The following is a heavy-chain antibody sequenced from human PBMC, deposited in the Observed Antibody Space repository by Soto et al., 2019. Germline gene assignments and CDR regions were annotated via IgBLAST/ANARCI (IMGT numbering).Heavy chain of an antibody. D-gene: IGHD6-19*01. J-gene: IGHJ4*02. CDR2: IHNSGTT. CDR1: GGSITNDDYY. Sequence: QVQLQESGPGLVKPSQTLSLTCTVSGGSITNDDYYWNWIRQLPGKGLEWIGYIHNSGTTDYNPSLKSRVTISVDTSKSQFSLKLSSVAAADTALYFCARQKQWLSPFDDWGQGTLVTVSS. CDR3: ARQKQWLSPFDD. V-gene: IGHV4-31*03.